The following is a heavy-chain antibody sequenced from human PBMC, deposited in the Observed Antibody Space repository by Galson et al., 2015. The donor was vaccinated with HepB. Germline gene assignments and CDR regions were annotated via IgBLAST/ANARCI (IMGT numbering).Heavy chain of an antibody. CDR3: ARSVVDTSSDWFDP. CDR1: GYTFISYG. Sequence: SVKVSCKASGYTFISYGISWVRQAPGQGLEWMGWISGHNINTKYAQKFQDRVTMTTDTSTSTAYMELRSLRSDDTAVYYCARSVVDTSSDWFDPWGQGTLVTVSS. CDR2: ISGHNINT. D-gene: IGHD2-2*01. V-gene: IGHV1-18*01. J-gene: IGHJ5*02.